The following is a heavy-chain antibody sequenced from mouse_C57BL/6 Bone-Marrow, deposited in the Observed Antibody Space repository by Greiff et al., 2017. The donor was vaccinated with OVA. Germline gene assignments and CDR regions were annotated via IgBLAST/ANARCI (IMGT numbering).Heavy chain of an antibody. CDR3: ARDYYGSSYAMDY. J-gene: IGHJ4*01. Sequence: EVQLVESGGGLVKPGGSLKLSCAASGFTFSSYAMSWVRQTPEKRLEWVATISDGGSYTYYPDNVKGRFTISRDNAKNNLYLQMSHLKSEDTAMYYCARDYYGSSYAMDYWGLGTSVTVSS. CDR2: ISDGGSYT. V-gene: IGHV5-4*01. D-gene: IGHD1-1*01. CDR1: GFTFSSYA.